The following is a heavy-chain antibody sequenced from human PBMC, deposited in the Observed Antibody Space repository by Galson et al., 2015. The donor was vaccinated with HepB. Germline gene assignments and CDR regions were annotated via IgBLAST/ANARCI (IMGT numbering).Heavy chain of an antibody. CDR1: GFTFSSYA. V-gene: IGHV3-23*01. Sequence: SLRLSCAASGFTFSSYAMSWVRQAPGKGLEWVSAISGSGGSTYYADSVEGRFTISRDNSKNTLYLQMNSLRAEDTAVYYCAHGYSSGWLPTQFDYWGQGTLVTVSS. D-gene: IGHD6-19*01. CDR2: ISGSGGST. J-gene: IGHJ4*02. CDR3: AHGYSSGWLPTQFDY.